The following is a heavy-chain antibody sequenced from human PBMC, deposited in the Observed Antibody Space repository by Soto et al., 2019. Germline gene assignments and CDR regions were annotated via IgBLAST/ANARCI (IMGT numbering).Heavy chain of an antibody. CDR2: IYYSGST. CDR1: GGSISSGGHY. Sequence: SETPSLTCTISGGSISSGGHYWSWIRPHPGNGLEWIGYIYYSGSTYYNPSLKSRLTISVDTSKNQFSVKLSSVTAADTAVYYCARAAADCSSTSCYDYYYYMDVWGKGTTVTVSS. J-gene: IGHJ6*03. D-gene: IGHD2-2*01. CDR3: ARAAADCSSTSCYDYYYYMDV. V-gene: IGHV4-31*03.